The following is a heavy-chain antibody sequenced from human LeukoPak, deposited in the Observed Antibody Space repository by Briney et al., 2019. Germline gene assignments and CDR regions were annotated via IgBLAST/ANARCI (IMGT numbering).Heavy chain of an antibody. CDR1: GGTFSSCA. CDR2: IIPIFGIA. D-gene: IGHD2-15*01. J-gene: IGHJ5*02. V-gene: IGHV1-69*04. Sequence: ASVKVSCKASGGTFSSCAISWVRQAPGQGLEWMGRIIPIFGIANYAQKFQGRVTITADKSTSTAYMELSSLRSEDTAVYYCARDRVVVAVNWFDPWGQGTLVTVSP. CDR3: ARDRVVVAVNWFDP.